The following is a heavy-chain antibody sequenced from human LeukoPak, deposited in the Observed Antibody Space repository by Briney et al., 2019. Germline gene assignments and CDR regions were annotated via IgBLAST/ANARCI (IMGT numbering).Heavy chain of an antibody. CDR3: AGGSSSWYEFDY. D-gene: IGHD6-13*01. CDR1: GFTFSSYD. CDR2: IGTAGDT. J-gene: IGHJ4*02. Sequence: PGGSLRLSCAATGFTFSSYDMHWVRQVTGKGLEWVSGIGTAGDTYYPGSVKGRFTISRENAKNSLYLQMNSLSAGDTAVYYCAGGSSSWYEFDYWGQGTLVTVSS. V-gene: IGHV3-13*04.